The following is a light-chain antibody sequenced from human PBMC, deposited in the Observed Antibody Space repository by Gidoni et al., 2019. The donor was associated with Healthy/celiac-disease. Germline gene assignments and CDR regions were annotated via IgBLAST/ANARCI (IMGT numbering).Light chain of an antibody. CDR2: DAS. CDR3: HQRSSWPLT. J-gene: IGKJ4*01. CDR1: QSVSSH. Sequence: EIVLTQSPATLSLSPGERATLSCRASQSVSSHLAWYQQKPGQAPSLLIYDASNRATGIPARFSGSGSGTEVTLPISSLEPEDFAVYYCHQRSSWPLTFGGGTKVEIK. V-gene: IGKV3-11*01.